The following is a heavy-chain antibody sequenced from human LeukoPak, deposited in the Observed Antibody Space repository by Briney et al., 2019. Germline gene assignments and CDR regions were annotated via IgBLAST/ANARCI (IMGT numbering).Heavy chain of an antibody. D-gene: IGHD3-16*01. V-gene: IGHV3-7*01. CDR1: GVTFSSYW. CDR2: IKQDGSEK. Sequence: KPGGSLRLSCAASGVTFSSYWMSWVRQAPGKGLEWVANIKQDGSEKYYVDSVKGRFTISRDNAKNSLYLQMNGLRVEDTAVYFCAIWETDQGGEFDSWGQGTLVTVSS. CDR3: AIWETDQGGEFDS. J-gene: IGHJ4*02.